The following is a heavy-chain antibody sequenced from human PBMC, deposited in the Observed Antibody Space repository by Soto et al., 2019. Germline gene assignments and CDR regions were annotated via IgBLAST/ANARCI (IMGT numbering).Heavy chain of an antibody. CDR1: GGSISSSNW. Sequence: QVQLQEAGPGLVKPSGTLSLTCAVSGGSISSSNWWSWVRQPPGKGMEWIGEIYHSGSTNDNPSLKSRVTISVDKSKNQFALTLSSVTAADPAVYSCARAGGGSYPEYWGQGTLVTVSS. CDR3: ARAGGGSYPEY. CDR2: IYHSGST. J-gene: IGHJ4*02. V-gene: IGHV4-4*02. D-gene: IGHD1-26*01.